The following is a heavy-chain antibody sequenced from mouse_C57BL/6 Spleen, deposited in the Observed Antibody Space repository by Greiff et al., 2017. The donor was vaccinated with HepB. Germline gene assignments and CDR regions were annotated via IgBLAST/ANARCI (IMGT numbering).Heavy chain of an antibody. D-gene: IGHD4-1*01. Sequence: QVHVKQSGAELVRPGASVKLSCKASGYTFTDYYINWVKQRPGQGLEWIARIYPGSGNTYYNEKFKGKATLTAEKSSSTAYMQLSSLTSEDSAVYICANELGRGSYFDYWGQGTTLTVSS. CDR1: GYTFTDYY. V-gene: IGHV1-76*01. CDR2: IYPGSGNT. J-gene: IGHJ2*01. CDR3: ANELGRGSYFDY.